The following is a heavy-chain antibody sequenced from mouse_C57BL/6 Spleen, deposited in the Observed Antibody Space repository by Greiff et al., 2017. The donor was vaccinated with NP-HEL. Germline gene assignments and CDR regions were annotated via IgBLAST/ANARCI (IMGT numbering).Heavy chain of an antibody. V-gene: IGHV1-55*01. CDR1: GYTFTSYW. D-gene: IGHD2-3*01. CDR2: IYPGSGST. CDR3: AKDQIYDGYLVWFAY. J-gene: IGHJ3*01. Sequence: QVQLQQPGAELVKPGASVKMSCKASGYTFTSYWITWVKQRPGQGLEWIGDIYPGSGSTNYNEKFKSKATLTVDTSSSTAYMQLSSLTSEDSAVYYCAKDQIYDGYLVWFAYWGQGTLVTVSA.